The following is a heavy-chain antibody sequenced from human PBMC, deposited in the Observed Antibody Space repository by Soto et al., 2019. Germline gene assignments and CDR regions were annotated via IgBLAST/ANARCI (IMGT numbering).Heavy chain of an antibody. CDR2: ISSSSLSI. D-gene: IGHD6-13*01. CDR3: ASGALRSSWYD. CDR1: GLTFSSYS. V-gene: IGHV3-21*04. Sequence: EMQLVESGGGLVKPGGSLRLSCTASGLTFSSYSMHWVRQAPGKGLEWVSSISSSSLSIYYADSVKGRFTISRDNAKNSLYPLMNRLTADDTAMYCRASGALRSSWYDWGQGVLVTVSS. J-gene: IGHJ4*02.